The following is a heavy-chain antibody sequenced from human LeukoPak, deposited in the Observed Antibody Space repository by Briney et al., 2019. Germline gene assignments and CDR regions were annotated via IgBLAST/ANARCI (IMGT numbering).Heavy chain of an antibody. CDR1: GGSISSANYC. CDR3: ARALYWFDP. CDR2: ICYGGNT. J-gene: IGHJ5*02. V-gene: IGHV4-30-4*01. Sequence: PSQTLSLTCSVSGGSISSANYCWSWIRQPPAKGLEWIGYICYGGNTYYSPSLNSRFTISVDTSKNQVSLNLTSVTAADTAVYYCARALYWFDPWGQGTLVSVSS.